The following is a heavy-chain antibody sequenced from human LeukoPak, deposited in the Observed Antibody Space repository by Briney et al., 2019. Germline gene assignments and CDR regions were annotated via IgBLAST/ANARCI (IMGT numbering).Heavy chain of an antibody. V-gene: IGHV3-23*01. CDR3: AKEWGVDYGLRY. J-gene: IGHJ4*02. CDR2: ISGSGGST. D-gene: IGHD4-17*01. Sequence: ETLSLTCTVSGGSISSSSYYWGWIRQPPGKGLEWVSAISGSGGSTYYADSVKGRFTISRDNSKNTLYLQMNSLRADDTAVYYCAKEWGVDYGLRYWGQGTLVTVSS. CDR1: GGSISSSSYY.